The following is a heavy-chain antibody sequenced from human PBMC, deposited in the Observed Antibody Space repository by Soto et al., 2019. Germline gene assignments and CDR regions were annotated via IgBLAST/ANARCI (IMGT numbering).Heavy chain of an antibody. CDR2: IIPIFGTA. Sequence: GASVKVSCKSSGYTFTSYGISCVRQAPGQGLEWMGGIIPIFGTANYAQKFQGRVTITADESTSTAYMELSSLRSEDTAVYYCARESNYYDSMFSSGGYYGMDVWGQGTTVTVSS. J-gene: IGHJ6*02. D-gene: IGHD3-22*01. CDR3: ARESNYYDSMFSSGGYYGMDV. CDR1: GYTFTSYG. V-gene: IGHV1-69*13.